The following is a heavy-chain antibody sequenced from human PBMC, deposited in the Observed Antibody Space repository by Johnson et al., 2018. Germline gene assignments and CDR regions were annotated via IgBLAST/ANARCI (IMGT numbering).Heavy chain of an antibody. CDR1: GFTFGSAW. CDR2: IKSKSDGGTT. D-gene: IGHD5-18*01. CDR3: TRIADTPMAQVYYYYLDV. Sequence: VQLVESGGGLVKPGESLRLSCAASGFTFGSAWMSWVRQPPGKGLEWVGRIKSKSDGGTTNYGEPVKGRFTISRDDSKDTLYLQMNSLKTEDTAVYYCTRIADTPMAQVYYYYLDVWGQGTTVTVSS. J-gene: IGHJ6*03. V-gene: IGHV3-15*01.